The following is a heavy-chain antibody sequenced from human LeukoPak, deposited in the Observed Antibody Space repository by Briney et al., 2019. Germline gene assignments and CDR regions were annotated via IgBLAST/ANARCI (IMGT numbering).Heavy chain of an antibody. CDR3: AKPLEKYTYGGNFDY. CDR2: ISSSADST. D-gene: IGHD4-23*01. V-gene: IGHV3-23*01. J-gene: IGHJ4*02. Sequence: GGSLRLSCEASGFTFSSYAMSWVRQAPGKWLAWVPVISSSADSTYYADSVKGRFTISRDNSKNTLYLQMNNVRAEDTAVYYCAKPLEKYTYGGNFDYWGQGILDTVSS. CDR1: GFTFSSYA.